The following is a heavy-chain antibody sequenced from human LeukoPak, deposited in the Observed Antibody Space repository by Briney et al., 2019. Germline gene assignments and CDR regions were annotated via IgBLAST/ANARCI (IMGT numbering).Heavy chain of an antibody. CDR3: ARDSTYYYDSSGYPPDY. Sequence: PGGSLRLSCAASGFTFSTYAMSWVRQAPGKGLEWVSHFGGSGGTIYYADSVKGRFTISRDNAKNSLYLQMNSLRAEDTAVYYCARDSTYYYDSSGYPPDYWGQGTLVTVSS. V-gene: IGHV3-48*04. CDR2: FGGSGGTI. J-gene: IGHJ4*02. CDR1: GFTFSTYA. D-gene: IGHD3-22*01.